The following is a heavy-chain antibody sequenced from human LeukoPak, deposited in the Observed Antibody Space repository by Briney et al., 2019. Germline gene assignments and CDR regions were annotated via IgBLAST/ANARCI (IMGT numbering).Heavy chain of an antibody. J-gene: IGHJ6*03. CDR1: GFTFSSYG. D-gene: IGHD3-3*01. Sequence: GGSLRLSCAASGFTFSSYGTHWVRQAPGKGLEWVAFIRYDGSNKYYADSVKGRFTISRDNSKNTLYLQMNSLRAEDTAVYYCARGSKFLEWLFPGDYYYYYMDVWGKGTTVTVSS. V-gene: IGHV3-30*02. CDR3: ARGSKFLEWLFPGDYYYYYMDV. CDR2: IRYDGSNK.